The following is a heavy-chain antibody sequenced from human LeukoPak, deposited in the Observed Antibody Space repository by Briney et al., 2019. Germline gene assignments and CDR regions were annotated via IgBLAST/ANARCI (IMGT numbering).Heavy chain of an antibody. J-gene: IGHJ6*02. CDR1: GFTFSSYS. V-gene: IGHV3-21*01. D-gene: IGHD2-2*01. CDR3: ARDAPSIVVVPAAAPYYCYGMDV. Sequence: PGGSLRLSCAASGFTFSSYSMNWVRQAPGKGLEWVSSISSSSSYIYYADSVKGRFTISRDNAKNSLYLQMNSLRAEDTAVYYCARDAPSIVVVPAAAPYYCYGMDVWGQGTTVTVSS. CDR2: ISSSSSYI.